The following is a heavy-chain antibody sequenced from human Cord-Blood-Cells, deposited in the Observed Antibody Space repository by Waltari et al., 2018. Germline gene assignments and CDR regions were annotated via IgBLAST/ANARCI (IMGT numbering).Heavy chain of an antibody. V-gene: IGHV4-39*01. CDR1: GGSISSSSYY. CDR2: IYYSGST. J-gene: IGHJ2*01. CDR3: ARPTTVTTLAGWYFDL. Sequence: QLQLQESGPGLVKPSETLSLTCTVSGGSISSSSYYWGWIRQPPGKGLEWIGSIYYSGSTYYNPSLKSRVTISVDTSKNQFSLKLSSVTAADTAVYYCARPTTVTTLAGWYFDLWAVAPWSLSPQ. D-gene: IGHD4-17*01.